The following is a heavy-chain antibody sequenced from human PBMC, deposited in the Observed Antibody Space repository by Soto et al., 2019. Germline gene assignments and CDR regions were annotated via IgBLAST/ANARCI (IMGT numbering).Heavy chain of an antibody. D-gene: IGHD2-2*01. J-gene: IGHJ6*02. CDR3: ATTRVGPCSSSICFSGIFDGMDV. Sequence: GGSLRLSCAASGFTISNYGMHWVRQAPGKGLEWVAVISYDGTITYYADSVKGRFTISRDNSRNTLYLQMNSLRTEDTAVYYCATTRVGPCSSSICFSGIFDGMDVWGXGTTVTVSS. CDR1: GFTISNYG. V-gene: IGHV3-30-3*01. CDR2: ISYDGTIT.